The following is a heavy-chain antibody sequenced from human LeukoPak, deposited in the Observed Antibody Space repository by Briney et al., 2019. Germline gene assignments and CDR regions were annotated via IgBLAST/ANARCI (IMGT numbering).Heavy chain of an antibody. CDR1: GDTLTQLS. Sequence: GSSEKVSCKVSGDTLTQLSMYWGRHGPGKGREWMGGFDAEDSETIYAQKFQSRVTITEDTSTDTAYMELSSLRSEETAVYYCATDPGVGAGDYGGQGTLVTVSS. CDR3: ATDPGVGAGDY. CDR2: FDAEDSET. V-gene: IGHV1-24*01. J-gene: IGHJ4*02. D-gene: IGHD3-16*01.